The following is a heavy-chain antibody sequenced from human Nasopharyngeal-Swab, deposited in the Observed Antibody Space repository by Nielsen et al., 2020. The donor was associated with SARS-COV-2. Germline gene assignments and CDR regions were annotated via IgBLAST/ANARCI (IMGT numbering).Heavy chain of an antibody. D-gene: IGHD6-19*01. Sequence: GGSLRLSCAASGFTVSSNYMSWVRQAPGKGLEWVSLIYSGGSTYYADSVKGRFTASRDNSQNTLYLQMSSLRAEDTAVYYCARVGQWLGYYYYGMDVWGQGTTVTVSS. V-gene: IGHV3-53*01. CDR2: IYSGGST. CDR1: GFTVSSNY. J-gene: IGHJ6*02. CDR3: ARVGQWLGYYYYGMDV.